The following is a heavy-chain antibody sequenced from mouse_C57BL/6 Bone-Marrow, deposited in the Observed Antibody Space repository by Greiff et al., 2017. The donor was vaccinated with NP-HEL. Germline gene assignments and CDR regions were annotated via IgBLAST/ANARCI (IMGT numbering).Heavy chain of an antibody. CDR3: ARGNYVGYRYFDV. J-gene: IGHJ1*03. CDR1: GYSITSGYY. V-gene: IGHV3-6*01. Sequence: EVQLVESGPGLVKPSQSLSLTCSVTGYSITSGYYWNWIRQFPGNKLEWMGYISYDGSNNYNPSLKNRISITRDTSKNQFFLKLNSVTTEDTATYYCARGNYVGYRYFDVWGTGTTVTVSS. D-gene: IGHD2-1*01. CDR2: ISYDGSN.